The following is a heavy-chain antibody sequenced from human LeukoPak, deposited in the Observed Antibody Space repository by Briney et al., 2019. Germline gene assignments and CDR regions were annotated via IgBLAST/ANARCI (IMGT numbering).Heavy chain of an antibody. CDR1: GDSVSSNSAA. Sequence: SQTLSLTCAISGDSVSSNSAAWNWIRQSASRGLEWLGRTYYRSKWYNDYAVSVKSRITINPDTSKNQFSLQLNSVTPEDTAVYYCARDLFRTVVATISCNYYYGMDVWGQGTTVTVSS. CDR3: ARDLFRTVVATISCNYYYGMDV. J-gene: IGHJ6*02. CDR2: TYYRSKWYN. D-gene: IGHD5-12*01. V-gene: IGHV6-1*01.